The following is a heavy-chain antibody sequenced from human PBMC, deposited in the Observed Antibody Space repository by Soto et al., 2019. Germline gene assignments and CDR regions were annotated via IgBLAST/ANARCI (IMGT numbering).Heavy chain of an antibody. Sequence: VASVKVSCKASGYTFTGYYMHWVRQAPGQGLEWMGWINPNSGGTNYAQKFQGWVTMTRDTSISTAYMELSRLRSDDTAVYYCARGGGSYYAVPVDYWGQGTLVTVSS. V-gene: IGHV1-2*04. J-gene: IGHJ4*02. CDR2: INPNSGGT. CDR3: ARGGGSYYAVPVDY. D-gene: IGHD1-26*01. CDR1: GYTFTGYY.